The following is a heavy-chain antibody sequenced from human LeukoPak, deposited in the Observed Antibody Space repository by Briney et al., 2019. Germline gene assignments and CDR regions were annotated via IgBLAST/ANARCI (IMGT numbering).Heavy chain of an antibody. CDR3: ARGGMIFGVVITPNAYYFDY. D-gene: IGHD3/OR15-3a*01. V-gene: IGHV4-59*01. Sequence: TTSETLSLTCTVSGGSISSYYWSWIRQPPGKGLEWIGYIYYSGSTNYNPSLKSRVTISVDTSKNQFSLKLSSVTAADTAVYYCARGGMIFGVVITPNAYYFDYWGQGTLVTVSS. J-gene: IGHJ4*02. CDR1: GGSISSYY. CDR2: IYYSGST.